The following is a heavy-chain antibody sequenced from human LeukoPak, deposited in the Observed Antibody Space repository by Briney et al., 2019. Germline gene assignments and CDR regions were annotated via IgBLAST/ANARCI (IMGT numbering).Heavy chain of an antibody. D-gene: IGHD5-24*01. Sequence: GGSLRLSCAASGFTFSTHGMNWVRQAPGKGLVWVSGVNRDGRDTRYAGSVKGRFTISRDNAKSTLYLQMNSLRAEDTAVYYCARDESQEMVTIRGFDCWGQGTLVTVSS. J-gene: IGHJ4*02. CDR3: ARDESQEMVTIRGFDC. CDR2: VNRDGRDT. V-gene: IGHV3-74*01. CDR1: GFTFSTHG.